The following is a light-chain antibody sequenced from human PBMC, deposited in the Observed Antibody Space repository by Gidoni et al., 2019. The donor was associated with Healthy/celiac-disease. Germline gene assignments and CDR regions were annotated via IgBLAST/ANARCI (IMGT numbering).Light chain of an antibody. CDR3: QQYDNLPVT. V-gene: IGKV1-33*01. Sequence: DIQMTQSPSSLPASLGDRVTITCQASQDISNFLKWSQQKPGKAPKLLIYDASNLETRVPSRFSGGGSGTDFTFTISSLQPEDIATYYYQQYDNLPVTFXPXTKVDIK. CDR1: QDISNF. CDR2: DAS. J-gene: IGKJ3*01.